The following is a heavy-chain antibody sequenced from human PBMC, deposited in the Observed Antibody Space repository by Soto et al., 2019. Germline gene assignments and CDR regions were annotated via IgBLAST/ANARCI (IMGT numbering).Heavy chain of an antibody. CDR3: AKDKIRDNFDCSGLDL. D-gene: IGHD2-15*01. Sequence: SCSASVFTFSSHGMHWIRQAPGKGLEWVAVLSFAEHHKYFADSVKGRFTISRDDSRSTLYLHMNSLRDEDTAVYDCAKDKIRDNFDCSGLDLWGQGTLVTVSS. J-gene: IGHJ5*02. CDR2: LSFAEHHK. CDR1: VFTFSSHG. V-gene: IGHV3-30*18.